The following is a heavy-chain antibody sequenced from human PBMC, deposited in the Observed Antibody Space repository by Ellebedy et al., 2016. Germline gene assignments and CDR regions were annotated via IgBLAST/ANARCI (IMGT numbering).Heavy chain of an antibody. V-gene: IGHV3-11*06. Sequence: GGSLRLSCAASGFTFSDYYMTWTRQAPGKGLEWLGYISKSSDDTKYADSVRGRFTISRDNAKNSLFLQMHSLRAEETAVYYCGKAPPLGFGEFLDSWGQGTLVTVSS. CDR3: GKAPPLGFGEFLDS. CDR2: ISKSSDDT. D-gene: IGHD3-10*01. CDR1: GFTFSDYY. J-gene: IGHJ5*01.